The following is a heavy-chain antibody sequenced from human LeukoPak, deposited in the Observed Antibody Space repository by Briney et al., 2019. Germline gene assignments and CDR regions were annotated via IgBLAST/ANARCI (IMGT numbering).Heavy chain of an antibody. Sequence: SETLSLTCTVSGGSISSSSYYWGWIRQPPGKGLEWIGSINYSGSINYNPSLKSRVTISVDKAKNQFSLNLNSVTAADTAVYYCARGGDRSFDYWGQGTLVTVSS. J-gene: IGHJ4*02. V-gene: IGHV4-39*07. D-gene: IGHD3-10*01. CDR2: INYSGSI. CDR1: GGSISSSSYY. CDR3: ARGGDRSFDY.